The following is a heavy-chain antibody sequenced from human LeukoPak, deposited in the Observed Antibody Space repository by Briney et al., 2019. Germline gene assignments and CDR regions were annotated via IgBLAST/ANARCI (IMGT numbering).Heavy chain of an antibody. Sequence: ASVKVSCKASGYTFTSYGISWVRQAPGQGLEWMGWISAYNGNTNYAQKLQGRVTMTTDTSTSTAYMELRSLRSDDTAVYYCAREKTRLAAGDAFDIWGQGTMVTVSS. J-gene: IGHJ3*02. V-gene: IGHV1-18*01. CDR1: GYTFTSYG. D-gene: IGHD6-13*01. CDR2: ISAYNGNT. CDR3: AREKTRLAAGDAFDI.